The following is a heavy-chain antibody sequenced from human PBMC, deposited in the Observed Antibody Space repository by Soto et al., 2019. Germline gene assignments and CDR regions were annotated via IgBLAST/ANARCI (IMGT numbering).Heavy chain of an antibody. CDR1: GFTFSTFS. V-gene: IGHV3-48*02. CDR3: AQLSSWYGVQH. J-gene: IGHJ1*01. CDR2: IDSGSSTI. D-gene: IGHD6-19*01. Sequence: EVQLVESGGGLVQPGGSLRLSCAASGFTFSTFSMLWVRQAPGKGLEWVSHIDSGSSTIFYADSVKGRFTISRDKAKNSIYLRMKILIHEDTSVYYCAQLSSWYGVQHWRHSNLVTVSS.